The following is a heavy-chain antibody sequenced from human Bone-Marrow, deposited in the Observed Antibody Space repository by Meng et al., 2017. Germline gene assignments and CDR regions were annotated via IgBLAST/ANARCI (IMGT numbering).Heavy chain of an antibody. CDR3: ARPLRDYYDSSGSQLGAFDI. V-gene: IGHV1-46*01. CDR1: AYTFTRYY. J-gene: IGHJ3*02. D-gene: IGHD3-22*01. CDR2: INPSAGST. Sequence: ASVKVSCKASAYTFTRYYIHWVRQAPGQGLEWMGMINPSAGSTTYAQKFQGRVTMTTDTSTSTVYMDLSSLRSEDTAVYYCARPLRDYYDSSGSQLGAFDIWGQGTMVTVSS.